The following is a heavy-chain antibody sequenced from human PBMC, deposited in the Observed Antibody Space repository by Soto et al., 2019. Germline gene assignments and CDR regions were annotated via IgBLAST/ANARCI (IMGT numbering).Heavy chain of an antibody. Sequence: QVQLEESGGGVVQPGRSLRLSCEASGFTLSDFAMHWVRQAPGKGLEWVAVISHDGSKEYLADSVKGRFTISRDNSKNTLYLQTNSLRTEDTAVYYCASPVGDFDPYFDSWGQGTLVTVSS. CDR2: ISHDGSKE. D-gene: IGHD4-17*01. CDR3: ASPVGDFDPYFDS. CDR1: GFTLSDFA. J-gene: IGHJ4*02. V-gene: IGHV3-30*04.